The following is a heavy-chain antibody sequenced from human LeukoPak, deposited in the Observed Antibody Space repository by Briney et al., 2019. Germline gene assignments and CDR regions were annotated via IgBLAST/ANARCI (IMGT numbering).Heavy chain of an antibody. V-gene: IGHV5-51*01. J-gene: IGHJ4*02. CDR2: IYPGDSDT. Sequence: GESLKISCQGSGYSFTSYWIGWVRQMPGKGLEWMGIIYPGDSDTRYIPSFQGQVTLSADKSISTAYLQWSSLKASDTAMYYCARHISGAGTGLYYFDYWGQGTLVTVSS. D-gene: IGHD6-13*01. CDR1: GYSFTSYW. CDR3: ARHISGAGTGLYYFDY.